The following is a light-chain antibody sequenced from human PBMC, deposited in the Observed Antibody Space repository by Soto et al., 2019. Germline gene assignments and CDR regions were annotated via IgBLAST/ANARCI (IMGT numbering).Light chain of an antibody. CDR2: GNS. V-gene: IGLV1-40*01. CDR1: SSNIGAGYD. J-gene: IGLJ1*01. Sequence: QSVLTQPPSVSGAPGQRVTISCTGSSSNIGAGYDVHWYQQLPGTAPKLLIYGNSNRPSGVSNRFSGSKSGNMASLTISGLQAEDEADYYCSSYTSSSPSVFGTGTKVTVL. CDR3: SSYTSSSPSV.